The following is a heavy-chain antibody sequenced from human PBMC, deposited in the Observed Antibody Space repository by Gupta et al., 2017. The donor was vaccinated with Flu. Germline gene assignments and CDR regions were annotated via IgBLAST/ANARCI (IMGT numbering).Heavy chain of an antibody. CDR2: IYWDDDK. CDR1: GFSLSTRGVG. D-gene: IGHD3-22*01. V-gene: IGHV2-5*02. Sequence: TLKESGPTLLKPTQTLTLTCTLSGFSLSTRGVGVGCIRQPPGKALEWLALIYWDDDKRYSPSLKSRLTLSKDTSKNQEVLTKTNMDPVDRATYYCARDSSGYLGFDYWGEGTLVNVSS. CDR3: ARDSSGYLGFDY. J-gene: IGHJ4*02.